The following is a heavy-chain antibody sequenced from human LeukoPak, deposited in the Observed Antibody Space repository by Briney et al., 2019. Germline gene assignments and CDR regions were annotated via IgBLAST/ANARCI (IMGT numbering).Heavy chain of an antibody. V-gene: IGHV3-7*01. CDR1: GFTFSNYW. CDR2: IKQDGSEK. CDR3: AKRFRGTSGLYYFDS. J-gene: IGHJ4*02. Sequence: AGGSLRLSCAASGFTFSNYWMSWVRQAPGKGLEWVANIKQDGSEKYYVYSVKGRFTISRDNAKNSLYLQMNGLRAEDTAVYYCAKRFRGTSGLYYFDSWGQGTLVTVSS. D-gene: IGHD2/OR15-2a*01.